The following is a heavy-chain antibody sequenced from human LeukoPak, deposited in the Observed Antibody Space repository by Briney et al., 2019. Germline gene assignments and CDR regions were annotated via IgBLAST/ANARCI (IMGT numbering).Heavy chain of an antibody. V-gene: IGHV5-51*01. CDR2: IYPGDSDT. CDR1: GYSFTSYW. D-gene: IGHD6-6*01. CDR3: ARRLLSIAARDDAFDI. Sequence: GESLKISCKGSGYSFTSYWIGWVRQMPGKGLEWMGIIYPGDSDTRYSPSFQGQVTISADKSISTAYLQWSSLKASDTAMYYCARRLLSIAARDDAFDIWGQGTMVTVSS. J-gene: IGHJ3*02.